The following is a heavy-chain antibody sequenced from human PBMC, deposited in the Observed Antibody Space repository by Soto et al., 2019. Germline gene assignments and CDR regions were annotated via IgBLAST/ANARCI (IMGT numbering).Heavy chain of an antibody. J-gene: IGHJ4*02. Sequence: EVQLVESGGGLVKPGGSLRLSCAASGFTFSNAWMSWVRQAPGKGLEWVGRIKSKTDGGTTDYAAPVKGRFTISRDDSKNTLYLQMNSLKTEDTAVYYCTTDLYCSSTSCYQYYFDYWGQGTLVTVSS. CDR1: GFTFSNAW. D-gene: IGHD2-2*01. CDR2: IKSKTDGGTT. V-gene: IGHV3-15*01. CDR3: TTDLYCSSTSCYQYYFDY.